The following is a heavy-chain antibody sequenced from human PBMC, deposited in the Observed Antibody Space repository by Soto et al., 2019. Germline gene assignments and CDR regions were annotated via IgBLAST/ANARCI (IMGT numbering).Heavy chain of an antibody. V-gene: IGHV3-21*01. CDR3: AGSSDDGRDN. J-gene: IGHJ4*02. CDR1: GFSLSDYS. D-gene: IGHD1-26*01. CDR2: ISSSSSFI. Sequence: EVQLVESGGGLVKPGGSLRLSCAASGFSLSDYSMNWIRQAPGKGLEWVAYISSSSSFIHYAESMKGRFTISRDNAKNSLYLKMNSLSAEDTAVYYCAGSSDDGRDNWGQGTLVTVSS.